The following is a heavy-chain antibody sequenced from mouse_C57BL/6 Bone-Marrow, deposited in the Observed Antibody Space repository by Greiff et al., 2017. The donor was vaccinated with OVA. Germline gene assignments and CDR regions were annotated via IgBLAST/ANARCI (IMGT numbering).Heavy chain of an antibody. Sequence: QVQLKQPGAELVKPGASVKMSCKASGYTFTSYWITWVTQRPGQGLEWIGDIYPGSGSTNYNEKVKGKATLAVDTSTSTAYMQLSSLTSEDSAVYYWASRRSYYGSRGDAMDYWGQGTSVTVSS. D-gene: IGHD1-1*01. CDR2: IYPGSGST. J-gene: IGHJ4*01. V-gene: IGHV1-55*01. CDR3: ASRRSYYGSRGDAMDY. CDR1: GYTFTSYW.